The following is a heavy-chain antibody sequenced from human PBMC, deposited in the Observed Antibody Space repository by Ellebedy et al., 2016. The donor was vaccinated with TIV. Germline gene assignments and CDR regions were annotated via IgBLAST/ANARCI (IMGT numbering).Heavy chain of an antibody. CDR2: IYSGGST. CDR3: ARGGSHGMDV. CDR1: GFTVSSNY. J-gene: IGHJ6*02. V-gene: IGHV3-66*01. Sequence: GESLKISCAASGFTVSSNYMSWVRQAPGKGLEWVSVIYSGGSTYYADSVKGRFTISRDNSKNTLYLQMNSLRAQDTAVYYCARGGSHGMDVWGQGTTVTVSS. D-gene: IGHD2-15*01.